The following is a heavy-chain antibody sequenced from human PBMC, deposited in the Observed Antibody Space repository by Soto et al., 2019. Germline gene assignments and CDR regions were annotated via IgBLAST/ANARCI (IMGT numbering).Heavy chain of an antibody. V-gene: IGHV4-30-4*01. CDR3: ARSHYYGSGSYWSWFDP. CDR1: GGSISSGDYY. Sequence: PSETLSLICTVSGGSISSGDYYWSWIRQPPGKGLEWIGYIYYSGSTYYNPSLKSRVTISVDTSKNQFSLKLSSVTAADTAVYYCARSHYYGSGSYWSWFDPWGQGTLVTVSS. CDR2: IYYSGST. J-gene: IGHJ5*02. D-gene: IGHD3-10*01.